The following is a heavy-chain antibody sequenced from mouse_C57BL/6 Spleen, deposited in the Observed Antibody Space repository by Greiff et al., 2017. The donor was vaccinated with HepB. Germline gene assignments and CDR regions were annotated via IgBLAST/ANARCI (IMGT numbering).Heavy chain of an antibody. CDR3: ARREVTTRGHYFDY. CDR2: ISSGSSTI. CDR1: GFTFSDYG. J-gene: IGHJ2*01. V-gene: IGHV5-17*01. D-gene: IGHD2-2*01. Sequence: EVKLMESGGGLVKPGGSLKLSCAASGFTFSDYGMHWVRQAPEKGLEWVAYISSGSSTIYYADTVKGRFTISRDNAKNTLFLQMTSLRSEDTAMYYCARREVTTRGHYFDYWGQGTTLTVSS.